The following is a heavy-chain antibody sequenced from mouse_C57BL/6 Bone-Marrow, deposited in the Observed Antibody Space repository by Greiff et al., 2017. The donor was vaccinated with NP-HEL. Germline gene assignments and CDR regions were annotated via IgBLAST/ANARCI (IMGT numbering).Heavy chain of an antibody. Sequence: QVQLKESGAELARPGASVKLSCTASGYTFTSYGISWVKQRTGQGLEWIGEIYPRSGNTYYNEKFKGKATLTADKSSSTAYMELRSLTSEDSAVYFCAREGAYWGQGTLVTVSA. CDR2: IYPRSGNT. J-gene: IGHJ3*01. V-gene: IGHV1-81*01. CDR3: AREGAY. CDR1: GYTFTSYG.